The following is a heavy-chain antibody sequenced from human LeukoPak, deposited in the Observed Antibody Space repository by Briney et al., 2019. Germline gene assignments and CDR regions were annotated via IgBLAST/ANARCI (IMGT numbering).Heavy chain of an antibody. Sequence: SETLSLTCTVSGGSISSYYWSWIRQPPGKGLEWIGYIYHSGSTYYNPSLKSRVTISVDRSKNQFSLKLSSVTAADTAVYYCARGGWLSTLDYWGQGTLVTVSS. J-gene: IGHJ4*02. CDR2: IYHSGST. D-gene: IGHD3-22*01. V-gene: IGHV4-59*12. CDR1: GGSISSYY. CDR3: ARGGWLSTLDY.